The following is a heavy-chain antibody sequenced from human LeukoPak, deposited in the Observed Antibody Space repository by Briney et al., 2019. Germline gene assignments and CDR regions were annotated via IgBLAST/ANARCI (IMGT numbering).Heavy chain of an antibody. V-gene: IGHV1-2*02. D-gene: IGHD6-19*01. Sequence: ASVKVSCKASGYTFTGYYMHWVRQAPGQGLEWMGWINPNSGGTNYAQKFQGRVTMTRDTSISTAYMELSRLRSDDTAVYYCATSRVGIAVAGPDYWGQGTLVTVSS. CDR3: ATSRVGIAVAGPDY. CDR2: INPNSGGT. J-gene: IGHJ4*02. CDR1: GYTFTGYY.